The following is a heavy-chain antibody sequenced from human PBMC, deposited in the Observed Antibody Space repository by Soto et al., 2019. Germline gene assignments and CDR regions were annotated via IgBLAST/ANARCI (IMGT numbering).Heavy chain of an antibody. CDR2: ISYDGSNK. CDR1: GGTCSSYG. D-gene: IGHD3-10*01. CDR3: AKARLLWFGELSPQDDY. J-gene: IGHJ4*02. Sequence: PGGSLRLCWAASGGTCSSYGRHWVRQAPGKGLEWVAVISYDGSNKYYADSVKGRFTISRDNSKNTLYLQMNSLRAEDTAVYYCAKARLLWFGELSPQDDYWGQGTLVTVSS. V-gene: IGHV3-30*18.